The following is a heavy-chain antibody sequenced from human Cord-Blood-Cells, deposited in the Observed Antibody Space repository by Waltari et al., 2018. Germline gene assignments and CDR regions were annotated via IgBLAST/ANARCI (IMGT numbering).Heavy chain of an antibody. CDR3: ARASEGIVGAFDY. D-gene: IGHD1-26*01. Sequence: QVQLQESGPGLVKPSETLSLTCPVSAGSISRYYWSWIGQPPGKGLEWIGYIYYSGSTNYNPSLKSRVTISVDTSKNQFSLKLSSVTAADTAVYYCARASEGIVGAFDYWGQGTLVTVSS. CDR2: IYYSGST. CDR1: AGSISRYY. J-gene: IGHJ4*02. V-gene: IGHV4-59*01.